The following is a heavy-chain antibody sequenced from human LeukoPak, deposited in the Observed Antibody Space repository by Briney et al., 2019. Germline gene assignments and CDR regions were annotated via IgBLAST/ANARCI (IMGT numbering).Heavy chain of an antibody. CDR3: VYYDSSGYLDY. D-gene: IGHD3-22*01. V-gene: IGHV4-59*04. J-gene: IGHJ4*02. Sequence: SETLSLTCTVSGGSISSYYWSWIRQPPGKGLEWIGSIYHSGSTYYNPSLKSRVTISVDTSKNQFSLKLSSVTAADTAVYYCVYYDSSGYLDYWGQGTLVTVSS. CDR2: IYHSGST. CDR1: GGSISSYY.